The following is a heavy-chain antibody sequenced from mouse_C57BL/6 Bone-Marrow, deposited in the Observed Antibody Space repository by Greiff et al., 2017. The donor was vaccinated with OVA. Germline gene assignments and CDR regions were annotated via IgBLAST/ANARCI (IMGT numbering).Heavy chain of an antibody. CDR2: ISSGGSYT. J-gene: IGHJ4*01. D-gene: IGHD2-5*01. Sequence: EVQLVESGGDLVKPGGSLKLSCAASGFTFSSYGMSWVRQTPDKRLEWVATISSGGSYTYYPDSVKGRFTISRDNAKNTLYLQMSSLKSEDTAMYYCASDSNFYAMDYWGQGTSVTVSS. V-gene: IGHV5-6*01. CDR3: ASDSNFYAMDY. CDR1: GFTFSSYG.